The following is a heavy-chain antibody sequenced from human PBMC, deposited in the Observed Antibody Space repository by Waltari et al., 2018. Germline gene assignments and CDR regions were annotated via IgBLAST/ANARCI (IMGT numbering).Heavy chain of an antibody. CDR2: IYTSGST. CDR1: GGSIRRSY. CDR3: ARGSPHDCSGGSCLDY. Sequence: QVQLQESGPGLVKPSETLSLTCTVSGGSIRRSYWSWIRPPAGKGLEWIGRIYTSGSTNYNPSLKSRVTMSVDTSKNQFSLKLSSVTAADTAVYYCARGSPHDCSGGSCLDYWGQGTLVTVSS. J-gene: IGHJ4*02. D-gene: IGHD2-15*01. V-gene: IGHV4-4*07.